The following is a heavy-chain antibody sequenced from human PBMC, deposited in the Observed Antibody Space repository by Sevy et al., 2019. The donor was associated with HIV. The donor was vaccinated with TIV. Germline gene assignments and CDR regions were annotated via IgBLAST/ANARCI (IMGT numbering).Heavy chain of an antibody. CDR2: IRYDGSNK. Sequence: GGSLRLSCAASGFTFNYYGMYWVRQAPGKGLEWVSFIRYDGSNKDYADSVKGRFTISRDNSKNTVYLQMNSLGGEEPAVYHCAKDRVVVVPAAPGLGYYYGMDVWGQGTTVTVSS. CDR1: GFTFNYYG. V-gene: IGHV3-30*02. J-gene: IGHJ6*02. D-gene: IGHD2-2*01. CDR3: AKDRVVVVPAAPGLGYYYGMDV.